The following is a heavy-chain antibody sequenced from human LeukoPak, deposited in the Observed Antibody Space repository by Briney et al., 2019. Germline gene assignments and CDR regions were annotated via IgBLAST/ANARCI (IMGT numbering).Heavy chain of an antibody. CDR3: ARVSGWLTYQYFQH. CDR1: GGSISGYY. D-gene: IGHD6-19*01. Sequence: PSETLSLTCSVSGGSISGYYWSWIRQPPGKGLEWIGHIYYSRSTNYNPSLKSRVTISVDTSKNQFSLKVSSVTAADTAIYYCARVSGWLTYQYFQHWGQGTLITVSS. J-gene: IGHJ1*01. CDR2: IYYSRST. V-gene: IGHV4-59*01.